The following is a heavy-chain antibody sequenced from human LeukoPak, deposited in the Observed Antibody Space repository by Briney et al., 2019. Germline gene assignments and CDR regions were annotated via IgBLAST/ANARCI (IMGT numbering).Heavy chain of an antibody. J-gene: IGHJ5*02. D-gene: IGHD2-2*01. CDR3: ARWAVVVPAAIGFDP. CDR1: GGSNSSYY. V-gene: IGHV4-59*01. CDR2: IYYSGST. Sequence: SETLSLTCTVSGGSNSSYYWSWIRQPPGKGLEWIGYIYYSGSTNYNPSLKSRVTISVDTSKNQFSLKLSSVTAADTAVYYCARWAVVVPAAIGFDPWGQGTLVTVSS.